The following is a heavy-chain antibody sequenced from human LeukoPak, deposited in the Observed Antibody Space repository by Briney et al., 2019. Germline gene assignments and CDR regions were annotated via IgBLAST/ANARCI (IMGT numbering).Heavy chain of an antibody. CDR2: ISSSRSYI. D-gene: IGHD2-15*01. J-gene: IGHJ4*02. CDR1: GFTFSSYS. CDR3: ARDGVVVAATPENFDY. V-gene: IGHV3-21*01. Sequence: GGALRLSCAGSGFTFSSYSMNWVRQAPGKGLEGVSSISSSRSYIYYADSVKGRFTISRDSAKNSLYLQMNSLRAEDTAIYYCARDGVVVAATPENFDYWGQGALVTVSS.